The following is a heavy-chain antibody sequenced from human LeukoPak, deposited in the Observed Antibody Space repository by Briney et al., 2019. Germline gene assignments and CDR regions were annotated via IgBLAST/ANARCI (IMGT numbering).Heavy chain of an antibody. CDR2: IYYSGST. CDR1: GGSISSYY. V-gene: IGHV4-59*01. D-gene: IGHD6-19*01. J-gene: IGHJ1*01. Sequence: SETLSLTCTVSGGSISSYYWNWIRQPPGKGLEWIGYIYYSGSTNYNPSLKSRVTISVDTSKNQFSLKLSSVTAADTAVYYCAGGGWYAESFQYWGQGALVTVSS. CDR3: AGGGWYAESFQY.